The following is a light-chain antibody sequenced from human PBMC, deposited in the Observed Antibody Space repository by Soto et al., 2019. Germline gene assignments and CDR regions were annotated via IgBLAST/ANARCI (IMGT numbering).Light chain of an antibody. CDR3: QQYYSTPYS. J-gene: IGKJ2*01. Sequence: DIVMTQSPDSLSVSLGERATINCKSSQTLLYSSNKKNYLAWYLQKPRQPPKLLIYWASTRESGFPDRFSGSGSGTDFTLTISSLQAEDVAVYYCQQYYSTPYSFGQGTKLEIK. CDR2: WAS. V-gene: IGKV4-1*01. CDR1: QTLLYSSNKKNY.